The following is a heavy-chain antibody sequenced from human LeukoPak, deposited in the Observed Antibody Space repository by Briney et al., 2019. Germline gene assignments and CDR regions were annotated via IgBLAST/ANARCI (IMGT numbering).Heavy chain of an antibody. CDR1: GGSITSYH. Sequence: SETLSLTCTVSGGSITSYHWSWIRQPPGKGLEWIGYTYYSGSTYYNPSLKSRVTISVDTSKNQFSLKLSSVTAADTAVYYCARGLDEGLDYWGQGTLVTVSS. V-gene: IGHV4-59*08. CDR2: TYYSGST. CDR3: ARGLDEGLDY. J-gene: IGHJ4*02.